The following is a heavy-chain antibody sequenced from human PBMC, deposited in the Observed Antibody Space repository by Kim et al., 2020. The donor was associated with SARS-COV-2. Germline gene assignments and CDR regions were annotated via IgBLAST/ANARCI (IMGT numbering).Heavy chain of an antibody. J-gene: IGHJ4*02. CDR2: ISGTGGST. D-gene: IGHD2-21*02. V-gene: IGHV3-23*01. CDR1: GFTFSSSA. Sequence: GGSLRLSCAASGFTFSSSAMNWVRQAPGKGLEWVSGISGTGGSTYYADSVKGRFTISRDNSKDTLYLQTNSLTAEDTAVYYCAKVFGGYGGNSADYWGQG. CDR3: AKVFGGYGGNSADY.